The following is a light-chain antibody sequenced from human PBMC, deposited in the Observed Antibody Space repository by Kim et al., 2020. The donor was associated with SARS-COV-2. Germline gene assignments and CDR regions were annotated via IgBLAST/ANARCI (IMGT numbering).Light chain of an antibody. CDR3: QQRLSWPLT. CDR2: NGS. Sequence: EIVLTQSPATLSLSPGERATLSCRASQSVQSHLAWYQQKPGQAPRLLMYNGSNRATGIPARFSGSGSETDFTLIISSLEPEDFAVYYCQQRLSWPLTFGGGTRVEIK. V-gene: IGKV3-11*01. CDR1: QSVQSH. J-gene: IGKJ4*01.